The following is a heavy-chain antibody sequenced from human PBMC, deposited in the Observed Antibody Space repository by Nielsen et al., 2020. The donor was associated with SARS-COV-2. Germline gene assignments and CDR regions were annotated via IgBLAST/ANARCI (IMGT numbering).Heavy chain of an antibody. CDR2: VFYTGDT. CDR3: ARVSFRRYGDQNWFDP. D-gene: IGHD4-17*01. Sequence: SETLSLTCTVSGGSISSYYWSWIRQPPGKGLEWIGFVFYTGDTNSNPSLKSRVTMSVDTSKNQFSLKLTSVTAADTAVYYCARVSFRRYGDQNWFDPWGQGTLVTVSS. V-gene: IGHV4-59*08. J-gene: IGHJ5*02. CDR1: GGSISSYY.